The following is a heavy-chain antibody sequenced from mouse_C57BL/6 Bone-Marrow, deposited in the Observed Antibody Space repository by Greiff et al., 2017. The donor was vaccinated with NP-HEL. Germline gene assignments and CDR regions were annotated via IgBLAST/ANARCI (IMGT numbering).Heavy chain of an antibody. CDR1: GYSITSGYY. Sequence: EVKLLESGPGLVKPSQSLSLTCSVTGYSITSGYYWNWIRQFPGNKLEWMGYISYDGSNNSNPSLKNRISITRDTSKHQFFLKLNSGTTEDTATYYCARAGNYYGSSYWYCDVWGTGTTVTVSS. CDR3: ARAGNYYGSSYWYCDV. V-gene: IGHV3-6*01. CDR2: ISYDGSN. D-gene: IGHD1-1*01. J-gene: IGHJ1*03.